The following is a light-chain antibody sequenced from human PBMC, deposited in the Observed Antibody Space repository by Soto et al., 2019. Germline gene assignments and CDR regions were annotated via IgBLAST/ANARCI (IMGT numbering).Light chain of an antibody. J-gene: IGKJ4*01. V-gene: IGKV1-9*01. CDR3: QKFKVYPRT. CDR1: QGIAGS. Sequence: DIQLTQSPSFLSASVGDRVTITCRASQGIAGSLAWYQQKPGKPPKLLIYAESTLQSGVPSRFSGSGSGTRGTLTISSLQPEDFATYSCQKFKVYPRTFGGGTRGE. CDR2: AES.